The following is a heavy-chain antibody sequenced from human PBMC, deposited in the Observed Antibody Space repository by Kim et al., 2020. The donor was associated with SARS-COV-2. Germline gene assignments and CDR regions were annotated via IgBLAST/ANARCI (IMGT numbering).Heavy chain of an antibody. CDR3: ARVYGDYEYFDY. D-gene: IGHD4-17*01. J-gene: IGHJ4*01. CDR2: IYYSGST. CDR1: GGSISSYY. V-gene: IGHV4-59*13. Sequence: SQTLSLTCTVSGGSISSYYWSWIRQPPGKGLDLNGYIYYSGSTNYNPSLKRRVTISVDTSKNQSSLKLSSVPAADTTVYYCARVYGDYEYFDYWGQGTLVTVSS.